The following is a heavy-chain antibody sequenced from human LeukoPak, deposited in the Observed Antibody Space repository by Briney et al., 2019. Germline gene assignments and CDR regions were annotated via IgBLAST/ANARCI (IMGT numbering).Heavy chain of an antibody. D-gene: IGHD2-15*01. CDR3: AARPGEVAVPYDY. Sequence: GRSLRLSCAASGFTFSTYAMTWVRQAPRKRLEWVSLISRGGDVTYYADSVKGRFTISRDSSKNTLYLQMHSLRAEDTAVYYCAARPGEVAVPYDYWGQGTLVTVSS. J-gene: IGHJ4*02. V-gene: IGHV3-23*01. CDR1: GFTFSTYA. CDR2: ISRGGDVT.